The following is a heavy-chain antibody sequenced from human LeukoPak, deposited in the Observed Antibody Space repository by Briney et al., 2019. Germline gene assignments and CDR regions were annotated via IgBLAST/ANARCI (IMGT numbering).Heavy chain of an antibody. CDR2: ISSGSTSI. J-gene: IGHJ6*02. Sequence: GGSLRLSCAASGFSFSRYGMNWVRQAPGKGLEWISYISSGSTSIYYAPSVKGRFTISRDNAKNSLYLQMSNLRAEDTAVYFCARGGGLDVWGQGATVTVSS. V-gene: IGHV3-48*04. D-gene: IGHD3-16*01. CDR1: GFSFSRYG. CDR3: ARGGGLDV.